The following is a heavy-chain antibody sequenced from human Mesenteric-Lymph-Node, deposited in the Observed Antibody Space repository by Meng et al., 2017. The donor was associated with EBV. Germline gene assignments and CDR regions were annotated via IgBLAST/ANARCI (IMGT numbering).Heavy chain of an antibody. J-gene: IGHJ4*02. D-gene: IGHD5-24*01. CDR3: ARDVQMATI. CDR2: IYHNGDT. Sequence: QVHLKQWGAGLLKPSETLSLTCDVYDVSFNDCYWNWIRQPPGKGLEWIGQIYHNGDTNYNPSLKSRVLISVDKSKNQFSLRLNSVTAADTAVYHCARDVQMATIWGQGTLVTVSS. CDR1: DVSFNDCY. V-gene: IGHV4-34*01.